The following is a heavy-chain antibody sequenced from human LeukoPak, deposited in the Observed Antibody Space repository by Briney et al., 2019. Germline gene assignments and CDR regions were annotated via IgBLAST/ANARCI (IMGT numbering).Heavy chain of an antibody. V-gene: IGHV1-18*01. CDR1: GYMFSSYG. CDR3: ARGSIVGATFDYFDY. J-gene: IGHJ4*02. D-gene: IGHD1-26*01. Sequence: ASVKVSCKASGYMFSSYGISWVRQAPGQGLEWMGWISANNGNANYAQKFQGRVTMTRDTSISTAYMDLSRLRSDDTAVYYCARGSIVGATFDYFDYWGQGTLVTVSS. CDR2: ISANNGNA.